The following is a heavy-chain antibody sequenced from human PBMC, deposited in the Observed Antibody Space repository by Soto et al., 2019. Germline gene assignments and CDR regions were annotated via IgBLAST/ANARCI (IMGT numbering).Heavy chain of an antibody. CDR2: IFTSGSGST. CDR1: GGSISGGNYY. J-gene: IGHJ6*02. V-gene: IGHV4-31*03. CDR3: ARDRGFGMDV. Sequence: QVQLQESGPGLVKPSQTLSLTCTVSGGSISGGNYYWNWIRQHPGKGLEWIGYIFTSGSGSTYYTPSLKSRVIISVDTSNNQFSLRLNSVTAADTAVYYWARDRGFGMDVWGQGTTVPVSS.